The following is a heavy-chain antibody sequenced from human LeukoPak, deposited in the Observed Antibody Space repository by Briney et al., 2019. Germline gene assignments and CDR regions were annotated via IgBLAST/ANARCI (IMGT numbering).Heavy chain of an antibody. J-gene: IGHJ4*02. CDR2: ISAYNGNT. CDR3: ARDYYDSSGYVN. CDR1: GYTFTIYG. Sequence: ASVTVSCTASGYTFTIYGISWVRQAPGQGLEWMGWISAYNGNTNYAQKLQGRVTMTTDTSTSTAYMELRSLRSDDTAVYYCARDYYDSSGYVNWGQGTLVTVSS. D-gene: IGHD3-22*01. V-gene: IGHV1-18*01.